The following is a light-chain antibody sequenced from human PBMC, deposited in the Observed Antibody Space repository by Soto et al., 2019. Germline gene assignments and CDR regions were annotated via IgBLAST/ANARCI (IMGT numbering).Light chain of an antibody. V-gene: IGKV1-5*03. Sequence: DIQMTQSPSTLSSSVGDRFTITSRASQSISSWLAWYQQKPGRAPKLLIYKASSLESGVPSRFSGSGSGTEFTLTISSLQPDDFATYYCQQYNSQWTFGQGTKVDI. CDR1: QSISSW. J-gene: IGKJ1*01. CDR3: QQYNSQWT. CDR2: KAS.